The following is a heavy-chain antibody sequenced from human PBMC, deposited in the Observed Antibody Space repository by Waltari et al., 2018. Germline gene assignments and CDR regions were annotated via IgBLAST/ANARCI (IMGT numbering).Heavy chain of an antibody. CDR2: ISSSGSTI. J-gene: IGHJ4*02. V-gene: IGHV3-48*03. D-gene: IGHD3-10*01. CDR3: AREGVYYGSGGGYFDY. CDR1: GFTFSSYE. Sequence: EVQLVESGGGLVQPGGSLRLSCAASGFTFSSYEMNWVRQAPGKGLEWVSYISSSGSTIDYADSVKGRFTISRDNAKNSLYLQMNSLRAEDTAVYYCAREGVYYGSGGGYFDYWGQGTLVTVSS.